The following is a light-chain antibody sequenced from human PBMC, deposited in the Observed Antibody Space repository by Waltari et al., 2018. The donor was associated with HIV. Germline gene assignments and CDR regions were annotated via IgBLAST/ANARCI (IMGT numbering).Light chain of an antibody. CDR1: PSVSSSY. CDR3: QQYGSSTSYT. Sequence: ELVLTQSPATLSLSPGERATLSFGASPSVSSSYLAWYQQKPGLAPRLLIYDASTRATGIPDRFSGSGSGTDFSLTISRLEPEDFAVYYCQQYGSSTSYTFGQGTKLEIK. CDR2: DAS. V-gene: IGKV3D-20*01. J-gene: IGKJ2*01.